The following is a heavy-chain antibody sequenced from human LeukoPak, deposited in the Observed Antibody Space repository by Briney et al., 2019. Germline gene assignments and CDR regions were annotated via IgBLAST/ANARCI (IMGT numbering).Heavy chain of an antibody. CDR3: ARQKYSYGPSDY. Sequence: PSETLSLTCTVSGGSISSSSYYWGWIRQPPGKGLEWIGRIYYSGSTYYNPSLKSRVTISVDTSKNQFSLKLSSVTAADTAVYYCARQKYSYGPSDYWGQGTLVTVSS. D-gene: IGHD5-18*01. CDR1: GGSISSSSYY. J-gene: IGHJ4*02. V-gene: IGHV4-39*01. CDR2: IYYSGST.